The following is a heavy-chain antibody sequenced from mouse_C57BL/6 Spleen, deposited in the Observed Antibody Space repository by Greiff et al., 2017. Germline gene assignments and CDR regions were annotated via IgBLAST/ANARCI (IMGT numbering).Heavy chain of an antibody. CDR1: GFNIKDYF. D-gene: IGHD1-1*01. CDR2: IDPEDGET. CDR3: ALYYYGSSPIYAMDY. V-gene: IGHV14-2*01. J-gene: IGHJ4*01. Sequence: VKLKESGADLVKPGAPVKLSCTASGFNIKDYFMHWVKQRPEQGLEWIGRIDPEDGETKYAPKFQGKATIPADTSSNTAYLQLSSLTSEDTAVYYCALYYYGSSPIYAMDYWGQGTSVTVSS.